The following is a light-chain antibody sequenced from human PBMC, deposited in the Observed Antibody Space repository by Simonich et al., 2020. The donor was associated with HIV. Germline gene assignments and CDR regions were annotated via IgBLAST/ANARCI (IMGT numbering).Light chain of an antibody. J-gene: IGLJ3*02. CDR1: SSDVAGYDF. CDR3: SSYAGSNNLV. CDR2: DVS. Sequence: QSALTQPRSVSGSPGQSVTISCTGTSSDVAGYDFVSWYQQHPGKAPKLIIYDVSKRPSGGPDRFSGSKSGNTASLTVSGLQAEDEADYYCSSYAGSNNLVFGGGTKLTVL. V-gene: IGLV2-11*01.